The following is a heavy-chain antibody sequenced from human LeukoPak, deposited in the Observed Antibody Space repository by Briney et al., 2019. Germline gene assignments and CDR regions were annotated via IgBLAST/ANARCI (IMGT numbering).Heavy chain of an antibody. CDR1: GYIFNRYG. D-gene: IGHD2-2*01. J-gene: IGHJ3*02. CDR3: ARDEIYCSRTTCHDASDI. V-gene: IGHV1-18*01. CDR2: ISTDSGNT. Sequence: ASVKVSCKASGYIFNRYGIIWVRQAPGQGLEWMGWISTDSGNTNYAQKLQGRLTMTTETSTSTAYMELRSLRSDDTAVYYCARDEIYCSRTTCHDASDIWGQGTTVTVSS.